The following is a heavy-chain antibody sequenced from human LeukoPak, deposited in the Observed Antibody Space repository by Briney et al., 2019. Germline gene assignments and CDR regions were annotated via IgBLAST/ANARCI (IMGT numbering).Heavy chain of an antibody. V-gene: IGHV3-9*01. Sequence: GGSLHLSFAPSGFTFDDYAMPWVRQAPGKGLGGVSGISWNSGSIGYADSVKGRFTISRDNAKNSLYLQMNSLRAEDTALYYCAKDMGGATALFDYWGQGTLVTVSS. CDR1: GFTFDDYA. D-gene: IGHD1-26*01. CDR3: AKDMGGATALFDY. J-gene: IGHJ4*02. CDR2: ISWNSGSI.